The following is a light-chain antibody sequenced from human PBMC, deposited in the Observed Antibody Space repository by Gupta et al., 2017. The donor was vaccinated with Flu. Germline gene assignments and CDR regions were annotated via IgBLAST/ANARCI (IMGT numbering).Light chain of an antibody. V-gene: IGKV3-20*01. CDR3: QHYGSSPFT. J-gene: IGKJ3*01. CDR2: GAS. CDR1: QSVSSSY. Sequence: EIVLTQSPGTLSLSPGERATLSCRASQSVSSSYLAWYQQKPGQAPRLLIYGASSRATGIPDRFSGSGSGTEFTLTISRREPEDFAVYYCQHYGSSPFTFGHGTXVDIK.